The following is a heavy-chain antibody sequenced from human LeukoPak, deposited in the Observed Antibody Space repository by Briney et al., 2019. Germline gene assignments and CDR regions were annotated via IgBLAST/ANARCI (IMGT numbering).Heavy chain of an antibody. CDR3: ATEFLGAVAETGDY. Sequence: GGSLRLSCAASGFTFSSYSMNWVRQAPGKGLEWVSSISSGSSYIYYADSVKGRFTISRDNAKNSLYLQMNSLRAEDTAVYYCATEFLGAVAETGDYWGQGALVTVSS. CDR1: GFTFSSYS. V-gene: IGHV3-21*01. D-gene: IGHD6-19*01. CDR2: ISSGSSYI. J-gene: IGHJ4*02.